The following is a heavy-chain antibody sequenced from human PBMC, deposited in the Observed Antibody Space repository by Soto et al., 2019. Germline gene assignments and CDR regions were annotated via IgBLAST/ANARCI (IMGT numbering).Heavy chain of an antibody. CDR3: ARSIAVAGLQYFQH. CDR1: GYTFTSYD. V-gene: IGHV1-8*01. D-gene: IGHD6-19*01. J-gene: IGHJ1*01. CDR2: MNPNSGNT. Sequence: QVQLVQSGAEVKKPGASVKVSCKDSGYTFTSYDINWVRQATGQGLAWMGWMNPNSGNTGYAQKFQGRVTMTSTTSRSTANMELSSLRSEATAVYYCARSIAVAGLQYFQHWGQCPLVTVSS.